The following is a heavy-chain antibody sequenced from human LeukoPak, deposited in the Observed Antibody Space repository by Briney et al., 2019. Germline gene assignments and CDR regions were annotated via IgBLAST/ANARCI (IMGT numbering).Heavy chain of an antibody. CDR3: ARVHGVVPVPARSWFDP. CDR1: GGSFSGYY. Sequence: SETLSLTCAVYGGSFSGYYWSWIRQPPGKGLEWIGEINHSGSTNYNPSLKSRVTISVDTSKNQFSLKLSSVTAADTAVYYCARVHGVVPVPARSWFDPWGQGTLVTVSS. D-gene: IGHD2-2*01. V-gene: IGHV4-34*01. CDR2: INHSGST. J-gene: IGHJ5*02.